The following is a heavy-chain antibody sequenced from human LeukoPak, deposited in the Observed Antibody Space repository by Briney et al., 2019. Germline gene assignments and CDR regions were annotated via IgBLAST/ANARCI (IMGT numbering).Heavy chain of an antibody. CDR3: ARDYRGYRAPYYFDY. D-gene: IGHD2-15*01. CDR2: IKQDGSEK. V-gene: IGHV3-7*01. Sequence: GGSLGLSCAASGFTFSSYWMSWVRQAPGKGLEWVANIKQDGSEKYYVDSVKGRFTISRDNAKNSLYLQMNSLRAEDTAVYYCARDYRGYRAPYYFDYWAREPWSPSPQ. CDR1: GFTFSSYW. J-gene: IGHJ4*02.